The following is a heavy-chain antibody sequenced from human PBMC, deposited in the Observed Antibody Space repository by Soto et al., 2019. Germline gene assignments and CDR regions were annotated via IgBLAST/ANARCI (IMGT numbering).Heavy chain of an antibody. CDR3: AREIGHCSGGICS. V-gene: IGHV3-53*01. CDR1: GFTVSSNY. J-gene: IGHJ5*02. CDR2: IYSGVKT. Sequence: EVQLVESGGGLIHPGGSLRLSCAASGFTVSSNYMSWVRQAPGKGLEWVSIIYSGVKTYYADSVKGRFTISRDNSNNMLYLQMNSLRVEDTAVYYCAREIGHCSGGICSWGQGTLVTVSS. D-gene: IGHD2-15*01.